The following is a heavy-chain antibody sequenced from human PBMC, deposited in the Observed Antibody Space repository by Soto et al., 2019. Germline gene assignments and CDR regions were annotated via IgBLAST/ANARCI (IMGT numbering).Heavy chain of an antibody. V-gene: IGHV5-51*01. Sequence: PCYSLNISFNGSGYTFTNYWIGWVRQMPGKGLEWMGIIYPGDSDTKYNPSFQGQVTISADKSITTTYLQWSSLKASDTAIYYCAASIFYYGMDVWGQGTTVTVSS. J-gene: IGHJ6*02. CDR3: AASIFYYGMDV. CDR1: GYTFTNYW. CDR2: IYPGDSDT.